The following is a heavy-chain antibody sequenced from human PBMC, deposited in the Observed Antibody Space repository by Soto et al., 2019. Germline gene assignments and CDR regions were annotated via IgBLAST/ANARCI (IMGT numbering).Heavy chain of an antibody. Sequence: QVQLQESGPGLVKPSGTLSLTCAVSSGSISSSNWWSWVRQPPGKGLEWIGEIYDSGSTNYNPSLKSRVTISVDKSKNQFSLKLSSVTAADTAVYYCARTPYSGYDSQRLYAFDIWGQGTMVTVSS. J-gene: IGHJ3*02. CDR1: SGSISSSNW. CDR2: IYDSGST. CDR3: ARTPYSGYDSQRLYAFDI. D-gene: IGHD5-12*01. V-gene: IGHV4-4*02.